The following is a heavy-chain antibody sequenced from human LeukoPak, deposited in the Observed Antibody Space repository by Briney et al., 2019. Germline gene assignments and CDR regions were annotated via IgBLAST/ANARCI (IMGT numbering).Heavy chain of an antibody. D-gene: IGHD1-1*01. V-gene: IGHV4-39*01. CDR1: GGSISSSPYY. CDR2: IYYRGNT. CDR3: ARPTTGPATQGYDS. J-gene: IGHJ4*02. Sequence: SETLSLTCTVSGGSISSSPYYWAWIRQPPGRGPEWIGSIYYRGNTYHNPSLKSRVTISVDTSKNQFSLSVISVTAADTAVYFCARPTTGPATQGYDSWGQGILVTVAS.